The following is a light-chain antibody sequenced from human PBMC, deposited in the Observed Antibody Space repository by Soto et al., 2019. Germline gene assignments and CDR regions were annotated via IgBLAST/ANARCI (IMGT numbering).Light chain of an antibody. CDR3: QQYGSSPLLT. CDR2: NIS. CDR1: QSLSNNY. Sequence: EIVLTQSPGTLSLSPGERATLSCRASQSLSNNYLAWYQQKSGQAPRLLFYNISNRATGIPDRFSGSGSGADFTLTISRLEPEDFAVYYCQQYGSSPLLTFGPGTKLEI. J-gene: IGKJ3*01. V-gene: IGKV3-20*01.